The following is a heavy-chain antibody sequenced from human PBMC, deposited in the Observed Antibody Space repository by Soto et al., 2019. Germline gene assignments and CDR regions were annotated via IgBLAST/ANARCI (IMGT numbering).Heavy chain of an antibody. J-gene: IGHJ5*02. CDR2: IYYSANT. CDR1: GGSISSYY. CDR3: AKTKEGGFDP. Sequence: SETLSLTCTVSGGSISSYYWSWIRQPPGKGLEWIGYIYYSANTNYNPSLKSRVIISVDTSKNQFFLKLTSVTATDTAVYYCAKTKEGGFDPWGQGILVTVSS. D-gene: IGHD3-16*01. V-gene: IGHV4-59*01.